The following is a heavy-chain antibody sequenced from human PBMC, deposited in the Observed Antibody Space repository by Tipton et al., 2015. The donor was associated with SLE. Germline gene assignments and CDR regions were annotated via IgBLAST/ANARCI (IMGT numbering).Heavy chain of an antibody. CDR3: ARGGLLWFGELSAFDI. CDR1: GGSISSGSYY. J-gene: IGHJ3*02. D-gene: IGHD3-10*01. V-gene: IGHV4-61*09. CDR2: IYTSGST. Sequence: TLSLTCTVSGGSISSGSYYWSWIRQPAGKGLEWIGYIYTSGSTNYNPSLKSRVTISVDTSKNQFSLKLSSVTAADTAVYYCARGGLLWFGELSAFDIWGQRTMDTVSS.